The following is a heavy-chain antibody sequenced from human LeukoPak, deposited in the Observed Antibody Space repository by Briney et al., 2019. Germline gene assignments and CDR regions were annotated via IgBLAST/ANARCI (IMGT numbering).Heavy chain of an antibody. V-gene: IGHV1-46*01. CDR1: GGTFSSYA. Sequence: ASVKVSCKASGGTFSSYAICWARQAPGQGLEWMGMIYPRDGSTSYAQKFQGRVTVTRDTSTSTVHMELSGLRSEDTAVYYCARDQEGFDYWGQGTLVTVSS. CDR3: ARDQEGFDY. J-gene: IGHJ4*02. CDR2: IYPRDGST.